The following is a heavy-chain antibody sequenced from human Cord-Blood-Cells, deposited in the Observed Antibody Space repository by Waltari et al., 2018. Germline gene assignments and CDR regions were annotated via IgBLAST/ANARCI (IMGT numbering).Heavy chain of an antibody. CDR3: ARRYYDFWSGYYDAFDI. CDR2: IYYSGST. V-gene: IGHV4-39*01. J-gene: IGHJ3*02. D-gene: IGHD3-3*01. CDR1: GGSLSSSSYY. Sequence: QLQLQESGPGLVKPSETLSLNSPVPGGSLSSSSYYWGCIRHPPGKGLEWIGSIYYSGSTYYNPSLKSRVTISVDTSKNQFSLKLSSVTAADTAVYYCARRYYDFWSGYYDAFDIWGQGTMVTVSS.